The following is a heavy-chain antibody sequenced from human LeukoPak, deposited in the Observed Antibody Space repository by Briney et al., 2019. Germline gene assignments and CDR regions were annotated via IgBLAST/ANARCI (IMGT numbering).Heavy chain of an antibody. D-gene: IGHD3-22*01. V-gene: IGHV3-64*01. CDR1: GFTFSSYA. J-gene: IGHJ3*02. CDR2: ISSNGGST. Sequence: GGSLRLSCAASGFTFSSYAMHWVRQAPGKGLEYVSAISSNGGSTYYANSVKGRFTISRDNSKNTLYLQMGSLRAEDMAVYYCARAEYYDSSGYYPQNVAFDIWGQGTMVTVSS. CDR3: ARAEYYDSSGYYPQNVAFDI.